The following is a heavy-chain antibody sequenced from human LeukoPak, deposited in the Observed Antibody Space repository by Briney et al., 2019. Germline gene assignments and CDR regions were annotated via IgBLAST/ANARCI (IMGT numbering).Heavy chain of an antibody. CDR1: GFTFSTYS. Sequence: MTGGSLRLSCAASGFTFSTYSMTWVRQAPGKGLAWVSFIGSNSSYIYYADSVKGRFTISRDNAKNSLYLQMNSLRAEDTAVYYCTREGVGGSSSYSDYWGQGILVTVSS. V-gene: IGHV3-21*01. CDR2: IGSNSSYI. J-gene: IGHJ4*02. CDR3: TREGVGGSSSYSDY. D-gene: IGHD1-26*01.